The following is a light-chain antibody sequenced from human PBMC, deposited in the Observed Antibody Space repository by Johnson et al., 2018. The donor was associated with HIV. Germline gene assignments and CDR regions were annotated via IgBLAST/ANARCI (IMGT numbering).Light chain of an antibody. CDR1: SSNIGNNY. CDR3: ETCDSSVSGV. Sequence: QSVLTQPPSVSAAPGQKVTISCSGSSSNIGNNYVSWYQQLPGTAPKLLIYDNNKRPSGIPDRFSGSKSGTSATLGITGLQTGYEADYYCETCDSSVSGVFETGTKVRVL. CDR2: DNN. J-gene: IGLJ1*01. V-gene: IGLV1-51*01.